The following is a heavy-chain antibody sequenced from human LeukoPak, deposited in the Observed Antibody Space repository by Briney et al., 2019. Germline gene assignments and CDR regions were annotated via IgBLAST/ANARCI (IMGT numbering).Heavy chain of an antibody. V-gene: IGHV1-18*01. D-gene: IGHD6-13*01. CDR1: GYSFTAYG. J-gene: IGHJ4*02. CDR3: ARGYSSSWYSDY. CDR2: ISAYNGNT. Sequence: ASVKVSCKASGYSFTAYGITWMRQAPGQGLEWMGWISAYNGNTNYAQKLQGRVTMTTDTSTSTAYMELRSLRSDDTAVYYCARGYSSSWYSDYWGQGTLVTVSS.